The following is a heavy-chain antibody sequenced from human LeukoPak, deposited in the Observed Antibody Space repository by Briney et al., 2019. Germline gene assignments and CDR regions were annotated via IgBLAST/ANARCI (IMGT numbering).Heavy chain of an antibody. D-gene: IGHD3-10*01. V-gene: IGHV4-39*01. CDR2: IYYSGST. Sequence: SETLSLTCTVSGGSISSGSYYWAWIRQPPGKGLEWIGNIYYSGSTYYNPSLKSRVTISVDTSKNQFFLKLTSVTAADTAVYYCASSTRGQAYYYYYMDVWGKGTTVTVSS. CDR3: ASSTRGQAYYYYYMDV. J-gene: IGHJ6*03. CDR1: GGSISSGSYY.